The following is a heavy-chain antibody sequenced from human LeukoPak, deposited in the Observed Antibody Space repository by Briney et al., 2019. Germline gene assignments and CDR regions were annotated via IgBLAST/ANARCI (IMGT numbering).Heavy chain of an antibody. Sequence: SETLSLTCGVYGGSFRGYYWSWIRQPPGKGLEWIGEINHDGSTHYNPSLKSRATISVDTSKNQFSLKLSSVTAADTAVYYCARGFGYVWGQGTTVTVS. D-gene: IGHD3-16*01. J-gene: IGHJ6*02. CDR1: GGSFRGYY. V-gene: IGHV4-34*01. CDR3: ARGFGYV. CDR2: INHDGST.